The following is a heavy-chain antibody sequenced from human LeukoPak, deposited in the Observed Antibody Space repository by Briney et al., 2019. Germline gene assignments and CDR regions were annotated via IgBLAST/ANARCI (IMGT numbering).Heavy chain of an antibody. J-gene: IGHJ6*03. D-gene: IGHD2-2*01. V-gene: IGHV3-23*01. CDR3: ASMPSTEIYYFYYMDV. CDR2: ISANAVST. CDR1: RFTFSSYT. Sequence: PGGSLRLSCADSRFTFSSYTMNWVRQAPGKGLEWVSGISANAVSTYYADSVKGRFTISRDNSKNTLYLRMDRLGTEDTAVYYCASMPSTEIYYFYYMDVRGKGTTVTVSS.